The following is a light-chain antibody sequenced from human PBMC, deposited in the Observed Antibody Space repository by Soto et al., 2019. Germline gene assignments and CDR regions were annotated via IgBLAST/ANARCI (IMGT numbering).Light chain of an antibody. V-gene: IGLV2-11*01. CDR2: DVS. J-gene: IGLJ1*01. CDR3: CSYAGSYTFYV. Sequence: QSALTQPRSVSGSPGQSVTISCTGTSSDVGGYNYVSWYQQHPGKAPKLMIYDVSKRPSGVPDRSSGSKSGNTASLTISGLQAEDEADYYCCSYAGSYTFYVFGTG. CDR1: SSDVGGYNY.